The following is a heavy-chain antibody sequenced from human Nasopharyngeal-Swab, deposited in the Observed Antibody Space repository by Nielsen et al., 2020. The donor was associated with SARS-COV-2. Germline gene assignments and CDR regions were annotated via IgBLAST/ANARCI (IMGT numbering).Heavy chain of an antibody. Sequence: GESLKLSCAASGFTVNSNYMSWVRQAPGKGLEWVSVIYSGGSTYYADSVKGRFTISRDNSKNTLYLQMNSLRAEDTAVYYCARGEYHYYYYMDVWGKGTTVTVSS. D-gene: IGHD6-6*01. V-gene: IGHV3-53*01. CDR2: IYSGGST. CDR3: ARGEYHYYYYMDV. CDR1: GFTVNSNY. J-gene: IGHJ6*03.